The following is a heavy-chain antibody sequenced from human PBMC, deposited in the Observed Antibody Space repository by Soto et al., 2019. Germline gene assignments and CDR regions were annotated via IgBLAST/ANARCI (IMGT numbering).Heavy chain of an antibody. D-gene: IGHD6-13*01. Sequence: SETLSLTCAVYGGSFSGYYWSWIRQPPGKGLEWIGGINHSGSTNYNPSLKSRVTISVDTSNNKFSLKLSSVTAADTAVYYCARGHYLYSPLFWGQGTLVTVSS. CDR2: INHSGST. V-gene: IGHV4-34*01. J-gene: IGHJ4*02. CDR3: ARGHYLYSPLF. CDR1: GGSFSGYY.